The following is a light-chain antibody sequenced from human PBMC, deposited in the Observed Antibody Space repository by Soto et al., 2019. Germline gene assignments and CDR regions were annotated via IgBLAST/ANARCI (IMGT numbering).Light chain of an antibody. V-gene: IGLV1-51*01. CDR2: DNN. CDR1: SSNIGNDY. Sequence: QSVLTQPPSVSAALGQKVTISCSGSSSNIGNDYVSWYQHLPGTAPKLLIYDNNQRPSGIPDRFSGSKSGTSATLGITGLQTGDEADYYCGTWDSSLSAGVFGGGTKLTVL. J-gene: IGLJ2*01. CDR3: GTWDSSLSAGV.